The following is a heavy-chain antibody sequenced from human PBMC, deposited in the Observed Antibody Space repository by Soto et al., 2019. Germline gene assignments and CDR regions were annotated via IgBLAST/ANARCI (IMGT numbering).Heavy chain of an antibody. J-gene: IGHJ5*02. D-gene: IGHD6-6*01. Sequence: GGSLRLSCAASGFTFSSYWMHWVRQPPGQGLVWVSRINSDGSTTTYADSVKGRFTISRDNAKNTLYLQMNSLRAEDAAVYYCARSLNSGSTFDPWGQGPLVIVSS. CDR2: INSDGSTT. CDR3: ARSLNSGSTFDP. CDR1: GFTFSSYW. V-gene: IGHV3-74*01.